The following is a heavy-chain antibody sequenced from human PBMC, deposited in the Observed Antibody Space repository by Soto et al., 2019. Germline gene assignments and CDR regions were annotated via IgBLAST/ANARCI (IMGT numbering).Heavy chain of an antibody. V-gene: IGHV3-53*01. CDR1: GFIVSSKY. CDR2: IYTGGST. J-gene: IGHJ6*02. D-gene: IGHD3-16*01. Sequence: GGSLRLSCAVSGFIVSSKYMTWVRQAPGKGLEWVSVIYTGGSTHYADSARGRFTISGDSSKNTLYLQMNSLRAEDAAVYYCTPYTGYGMDVWGQGTTVTVSS. CDR3: TPYTGYGMDV.